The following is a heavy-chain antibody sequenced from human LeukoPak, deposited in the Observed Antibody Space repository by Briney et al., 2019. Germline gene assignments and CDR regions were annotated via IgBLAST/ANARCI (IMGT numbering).Heavy chain of an antibody. Sequence: SETLSLTCAVYGGSFSGYYWSWIRQPPGKGLEWIGSIYYSGSTYYNPSLKSRITISVDTSKNQFSLKLSSVTAADTAVYYCARHPDHYGDYGELYFDYWGQGTLVTVSS. J-gene: IGHJ4*02. CDR3: ARHPDHYGDYGELYFDY. D-gene: IGHD4-17*01. CDR1: GGSFSGYY. CDR2: IYYSGST. V-gene: IGHV4-34*01.